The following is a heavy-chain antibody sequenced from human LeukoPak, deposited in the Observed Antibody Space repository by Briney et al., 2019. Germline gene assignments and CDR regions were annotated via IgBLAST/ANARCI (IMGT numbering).Heavy chain of an antibody. CDR2: INHSGST. Sequence: SETLSLTCTISGGSISSSNYYWSWIRQPPGKGLEWIGEINHSGSTNYNPSLKSRVTISVDTSKNQFSLKLSSVTAADTAVYYCARGCYDILTGSLAFDIWGQGTMVTVSS. CDR3: ARGCYDILTGSLAFDI. J-gene: IGHJ3*02. CDR1: GGSISSSNYY. D-gene: IGHD3-9*01. V-gene: IGHV4-39*07.